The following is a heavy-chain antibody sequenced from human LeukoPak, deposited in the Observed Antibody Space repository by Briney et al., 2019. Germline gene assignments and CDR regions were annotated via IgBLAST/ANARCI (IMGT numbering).Heavy chain of an antibody. V-gene: IGHV3-23*01. CDR1: GFTFSNYA. D-gene: IGHD3-22*01. CDR3: AKDFFLTSYYHNSGYYDY. CDR2: VSDNGGAT. J-gene: IGHJ4*02. Sequence: GGSLRLSCAASGFTFSNYAINWVRQAPGKGLEWVSVVSDNGGATYYAASVKGRFTISRDNSKNTLYLQMNSLRAEDTAVYYCAKDFFLTSYYHNSGYYDYWGQGTLVTVSS.